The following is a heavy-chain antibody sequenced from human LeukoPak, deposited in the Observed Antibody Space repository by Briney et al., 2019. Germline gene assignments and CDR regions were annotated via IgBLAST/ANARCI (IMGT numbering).Heavy chain of an antibody. D-gene: IGHD6-13*01. CDR3: TRGPWKYLYSSSWPFDY. Sequence: GGSLRLSCTTSGFIFTNYWMSWVRQAPGKGLEWVANIKHDGSEKFYADSVKGRFTISRDNANNSLDLQMSSLRAEDTALYYCTRGPWKYLYSSSWPFDYWGQGTLVSVSS. CDR2: IKHDGSEK. V-gene: IGHV3-7*01. CDR1: GFIFTNYW. J-gene: IGHJ4*02.